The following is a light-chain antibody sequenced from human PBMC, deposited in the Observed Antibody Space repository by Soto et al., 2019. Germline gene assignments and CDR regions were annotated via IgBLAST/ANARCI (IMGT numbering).Light chain of an antibody. CDR1: NTGSES. CDR2: DDS. CDR3: QVWYSSTDLYV. J-gene: IGLJ1*01. Sequence: SYELTQPPSVSVAPGQTARITCGGNNTGSESVHWYQQRPGQAPVLVVYDDSDRPSGIPERFSGSNSANTATLTISRVEAGDEADYYCQVWYSSTDLYVFGSGTKLTVL. V-gene: IGLV3-21*02.